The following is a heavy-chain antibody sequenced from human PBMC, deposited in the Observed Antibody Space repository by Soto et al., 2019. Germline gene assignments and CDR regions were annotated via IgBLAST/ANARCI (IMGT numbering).Heavy chain of an antibody. CDR3: ARGKRGKAVDY. Sequence: SEILSLTYAVYGGSFSGYYWSWIRQPPGKGLEWIGEINHSGSTNYNPSLKSRVTISVDTSKNQFSLKLSSVTAADTAVYYCARGKRGKAVDYWGQGTLVTVSS. V-gene: IGHV4-34*01. CDR2: INHSGST. CDR1: GGSFSGYY. D-gene: IGHD2-15*01. J-gene: IGHJ4*02.